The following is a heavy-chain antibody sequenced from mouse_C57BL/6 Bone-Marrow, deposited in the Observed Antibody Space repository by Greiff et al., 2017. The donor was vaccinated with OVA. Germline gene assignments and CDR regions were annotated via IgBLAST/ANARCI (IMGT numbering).Heavy chain of an antibody. CDR2: ISSGGSYT. Sequence: EVMLVESGGDLVKPGGSLKLSCAASGFTFSSYGMSWVRQTPDKRLEWVATISSGGSYTYYPDSVKGRFTISRDNAKNTLYLQMSSLKSEDTAMYYCARTTIVKVYAMDYWGQGTSVTVSS. D-gene: IGHD2-5*01. J-gene: IGHJ4*01. V-gene: IGHV5-6*01. CDR3: ARTTIVKVYAMDY. CDR1: GFTFSSYG.